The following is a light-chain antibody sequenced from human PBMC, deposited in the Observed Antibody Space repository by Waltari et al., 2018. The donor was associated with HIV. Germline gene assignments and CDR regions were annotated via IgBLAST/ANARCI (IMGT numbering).Light chain of an antibody. CDR2: EVI. CDR3: TSYTSGSTLVM. Sequence: QSALTQPASVSGSPGQSTTISCTGISSDVGGYNSVSWYQHHPGKAPKLLISEVINRPPGVSNRFSASKSGNTASLTISGLQPEDEADYYCTSYTSGSTLVMFGGGTKLTVL. J-gene: IGLJ3*02. CDR1: SSDVGGYNS. V-gene: IGLV2-14*01.